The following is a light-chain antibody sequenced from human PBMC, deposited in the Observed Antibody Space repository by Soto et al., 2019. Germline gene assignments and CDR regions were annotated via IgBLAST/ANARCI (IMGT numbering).Light chain of an antibody. CDR1: QNIYNY. CDR2: DAS. Sequence: EIVLTQSPATLSLSPGERATLSCRASQNIYNYLDWYQQKPGQTPRLLIRDASNRATGVPARFSGSGSGTDFTLTISSQAPEDFAFYYCHQRSNWPLTFGGGTKVEIQ. V-gene: IGKV3-11*01. J-gene: IGKJ4*01. CDR3: HQRSNWPLT.